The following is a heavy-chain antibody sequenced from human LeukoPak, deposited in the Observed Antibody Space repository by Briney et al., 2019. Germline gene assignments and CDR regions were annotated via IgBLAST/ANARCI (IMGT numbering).Heavy chain of an antibody. J-gene: IGHJ4*02. V-gene: IGHV3-66*01. CDR2: SYSGGST. Sequence: GGSLRLSCAASEFSVGSNYMTWVRQAPGKGLEWVSLSYSGGSTYYADSVKGRFTISRDNSKNTLYLQMNSLRAEDTAVYYCARDRYSGSYPLDYWGQGTLVTVSS. CDR3: ARDRYSGSYPLDY. D-gene: IGHD1-26*01. CDR1: EFSVGSNY.